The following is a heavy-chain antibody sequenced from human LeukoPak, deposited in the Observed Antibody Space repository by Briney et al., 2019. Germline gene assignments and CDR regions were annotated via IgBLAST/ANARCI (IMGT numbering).Heavy chain of an antibody. CDR3: AKDFNGMATIIGFDY. J-gene: IGHJ4*02. CDR2: ISWDSGGI. CDR1: GFTFDDYA. D-gene: IGHD5-24*01. V-gene: IGHV3-9*01. Sequence: GGSLRLSCAASGFTFDDYAMHWVRQAPGKGLEWVSGISWDSGGIGYADSVKGRFTISRDNAKNSLYLQMNSLRAEDTALYYCAKDFNGMATIIGFDYWGQGTLVTVSS.